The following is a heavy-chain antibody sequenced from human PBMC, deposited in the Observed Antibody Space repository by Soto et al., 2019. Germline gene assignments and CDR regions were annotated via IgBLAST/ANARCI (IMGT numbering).Heavy chain of an antibody. V-gene: IGHV1-8*01. CDR1: GYTFTSYD. Sequence: QVQLVQSGAEVKKPGASVKVSCKASGYTFTSYDINWVRQATGQGLEWMGWMNPNSGNTGYAQKFQGRVTMTRNTSISTAYMELSSLRSEDTAVYYCALFHVSGWYWDPPNWGQGTLVTVSS. D-gene: IGHD6-19*01. J-gene: IGHJ4*02. CDR3: ALFHVSGWYWDPPN. CDR2: MNPNSGNT.